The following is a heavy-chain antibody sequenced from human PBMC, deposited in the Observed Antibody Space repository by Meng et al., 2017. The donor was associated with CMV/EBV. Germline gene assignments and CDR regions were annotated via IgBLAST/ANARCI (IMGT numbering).Heavy chain of an antibody. CDR1: GGSISSSSYY. Sequence: QTQLPDSGPGLVKPSETLSLTCTVPGGSISSSSYYWGWIRQPPGKGLEWIGSIYYSGSTYYNPSLKSRVTISVDTSKNQFSLKLSSVTAADTAVYYCARGVVTMIVVYDPWGQGTLVTVSS. J-gene: IGHJ5*02. D-gene: IGHD3-22*01. CDR3: ARGVVTMIVVYDP. V-gene: IGHV4-39*07. CDR2: IYYSGST.